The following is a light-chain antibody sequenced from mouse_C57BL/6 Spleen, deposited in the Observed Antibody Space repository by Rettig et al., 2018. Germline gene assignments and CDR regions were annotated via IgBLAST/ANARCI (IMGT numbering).Light chain of an antibody. J-gene: IGKJ1*01. Sequence: DIQMTQSPASLSVSVGETVTITCRASENIYSNLAWYQQKQGKSPQLLVYAATNLADGVPSRFSGSGSGTQYSLKINSLQSEDFGSYYCQHFWGTPWTFGGGT. V-gene: IGKV12-46*01. CDR1: ENIYSN. CDR3: QHFWGTPWT. CDR2: AAT.